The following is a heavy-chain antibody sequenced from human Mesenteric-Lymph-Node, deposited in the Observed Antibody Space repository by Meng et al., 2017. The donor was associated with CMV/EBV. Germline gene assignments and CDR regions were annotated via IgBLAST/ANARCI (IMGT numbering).Heavy chain of an antibody. Sequence: TCTVSGGSVRRESYHWNWIRQHPEKGMECLGYIYHNGYTNYDPYLKSRVTISVDTSRNQFSLKLTSMTAADTAVYYCARGALGSFDLWGRGTLVTVSS. J-gene: IGHJ2*01. CDR2: IYHNGYT. CDR1: GGSVRRESYH. V-gene: IGHV4-61*01. D-gene: IGHD3-16*01. CDR3: ARGALGSFDL.